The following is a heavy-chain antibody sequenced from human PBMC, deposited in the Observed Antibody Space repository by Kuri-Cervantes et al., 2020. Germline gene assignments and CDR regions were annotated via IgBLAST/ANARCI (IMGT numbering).Heavy chain of an antibody. Sequence: GGSLRLSCAASGFTFSSYSMNWVRQAPGKGLEWVSSISSSSSYIYYADSVKDRFTISRDNAKNSLYLQMNSLRAEDTAVYYCARFTYYYDSSGSRSDYWGQGTLVTVSS. D-gene: IGHD3-22*01. CDR1: GFTFSSYS. V-gene: IGHV3-21*01. CDR2: ISSSSSYI. CDR3: ARFTYYYDSSGSRSDY. J-gene: IGHJ4*02.